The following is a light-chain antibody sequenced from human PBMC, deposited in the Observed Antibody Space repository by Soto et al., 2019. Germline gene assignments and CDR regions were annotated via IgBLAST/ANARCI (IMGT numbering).Light chain of an antibody. CDR1: NNDVGGFNF. Sequence: QSALTQPASVSGSPGQSITISCTGTNNDVGGFNFVSWYQQRPGNVPKLLIYDVDDRPSGVSNRFSSSRSANTASLTISGLQAEDEADYYCRSYTSRSTVIFGGGTKRTVL. CDR3: RSYTSRSTVI. J-gene: IGLJ2*01. V-gene: IGLV2-14*01. CDR2: DVD.